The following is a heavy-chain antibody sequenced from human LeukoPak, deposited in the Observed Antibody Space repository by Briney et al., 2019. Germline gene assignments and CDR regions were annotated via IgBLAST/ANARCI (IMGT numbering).Heavy chain of an antibody. D-gene: IGHD3-3*01. CDR2: IKQDGSEK. CDR1: GFTFSSYS. J-gene: IGHJ4*02. V-gene: IGHV3-7*01. CDR3: ARGGSLEDN. Sequence: GGSLRLSCAASGFTFSSYSMNWVRQAPGQGLEWVTNIKQDGSEKYYLDSVKGRFTISRDNAKNSLYLQMNNLRVEDTAVYYCARGGSLEDNWGQGTLVTVSS.